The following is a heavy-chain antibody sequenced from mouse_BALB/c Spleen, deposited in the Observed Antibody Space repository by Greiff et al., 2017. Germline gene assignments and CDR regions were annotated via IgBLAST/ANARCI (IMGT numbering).Heavy chain of an antibody. Sequence: EGQGVESGAELVKPGASVKLSCTASGFNIKDAYMHWVKQRPEQGLEWIGRIDPANGNTKYDPKFQGKATITADTSSNTAYLQLSSLTSEDTAVYYCARSRTVVALYAMDYWGQGTSVTVSS. CDR2: IDPANGNT. V-gene: IGHV14-3*02. CDR3: ARSRTVVALYAMDY. J-gene: IGHJ4*01. D-gene: IGHD1-1*01. CDR1: GFNIKDAY.